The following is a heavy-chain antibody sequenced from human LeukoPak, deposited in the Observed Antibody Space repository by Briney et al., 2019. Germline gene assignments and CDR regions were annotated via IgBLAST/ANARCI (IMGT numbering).Heavy chain of an antibody. CDR2: ISYDGSNK. D-gene: IGHD3-10*01. V-gene: IGHV3-30*04. Sequence: PGGSLRLSCAASGFTFSSYAMHWVRQAPGKGLEWVAVISYDGSNKYYADSVKGRFTIPRDNSKNTLYLQMNSLRAEDTAVYYCASARGSADYWGQGTLVTVSS. CDR1: GFTFSSYA. CDR3: ASARGSADY. J-gene: IGHJ4*02.